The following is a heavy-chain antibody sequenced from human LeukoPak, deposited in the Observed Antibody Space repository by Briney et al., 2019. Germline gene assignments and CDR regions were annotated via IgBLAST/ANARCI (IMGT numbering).Heavy chain of an antibody. CDR3: ARDFPYSSGWYADYYMDV. CDR1: GFRFSSYW. V-gene: IGHV3-7*01. CDR2: IKEDGSEK. Sequence: PGGSLRLSCVVSGFRFSSYWMSWVRQAPGKEPEWVANIKEDGSEKYYEDSVRGRFTISRDNAKNSLYLQMNSLRAEDTAVYYCARDFPYSSGWYADYYMDVWGKGTTVTVSS. D-gene: IGHD6-19*01. J-gene: IGHJ6*03.